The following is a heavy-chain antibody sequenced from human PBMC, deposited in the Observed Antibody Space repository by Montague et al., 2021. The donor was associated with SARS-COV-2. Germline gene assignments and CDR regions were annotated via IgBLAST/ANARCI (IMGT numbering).Heavy chain of an antibody. J-gene: IGHJ6*02. CDR3: ARRVTGTTVHYYYYGMDV. CDR1: GGSISSSSYY. CDR2: IYYNGST. V-gene: IGHV4-39*01. Sequence: SETLSLTCTVSGGSISSSSYYWGWIRQPPGKGLEWIGSIYYNGSTYYNPSLKSRVTISVDTSMNQFSLKLSSVTAADTAVYYCARRVTGTTVHYYYYGMDVWGQGTTVTVSS. D-gene: IGHD1-20*01.